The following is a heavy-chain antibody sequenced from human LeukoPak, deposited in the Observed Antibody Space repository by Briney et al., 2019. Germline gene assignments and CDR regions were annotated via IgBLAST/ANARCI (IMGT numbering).Heavy chain of an antibody. J-gene: IGHJ6*02. D-gene: IGHD6-13*01. V-gene: IGHV3-30-3*01. CDR1: GFTFSSYA. CDR2: ISYDGSNK. Sequence: PGGSLRLSCAASGFTFSSYAMHWVRQAPGKGLEWVAVISYDGSNKYYADSVKGRFTISRDNSKNTLYLQTNSLRAEDTAVYYCAREPRRYSSSWYPRRYYYYGMDVWGQGTTVTVSS. CDR3: AREPRRYSSSWYPRRYYYYGMDV.